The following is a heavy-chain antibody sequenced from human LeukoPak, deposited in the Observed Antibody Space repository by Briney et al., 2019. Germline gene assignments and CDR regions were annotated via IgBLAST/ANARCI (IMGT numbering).Heavy chain of an antibody. D-gene: IGHD6-19*01. CDR3: ASTPRIAVAGLDY. V-gene: IGHV1-46*01. CDR1: GYTFTSYY. J-gene: IGHJ4*02. CDR2: INPSGGST. Sequence: ASVKVSCKASGYTFTSYYMHWVRQAPGQGLEWMGIINPSGGSTSYAQKFQGRVTMTRDTSTSTVYMELSSLRSEDTAVYYCASTPRIAVAGLDYWGQGTLVTVSP.